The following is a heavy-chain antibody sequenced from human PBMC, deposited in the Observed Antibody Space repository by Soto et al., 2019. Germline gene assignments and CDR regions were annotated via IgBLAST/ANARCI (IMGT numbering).Heavy chain of an antibody. CDR2: IWYDGSNK. Sequence: QVQLVESGGGVVQPGRSLRLSCAASGFTFSSYGMHWVRQAPGKGLDWVAVIWYDGSNKYYADSVKGRFTISRDNSKNTLYLQMNSLRAEDTAVYYCARDYLGQQLYYYYYYMDVWGKGTTVTVSS. V-gene: IGHV3-33*01. CDR1: GFTFSSYG. J-gene: IGHJ6*03. CDR3: ARDYLGQQLYYYYYYMDV. D-gene: IGHD6-13*01.